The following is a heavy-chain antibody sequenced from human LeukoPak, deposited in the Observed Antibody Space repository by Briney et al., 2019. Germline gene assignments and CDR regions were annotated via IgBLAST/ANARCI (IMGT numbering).Heavy chain of an antibody. D-gene: IGHD1-1*01. V-gene: IGHV1-2*02. CDR2: IDPDTGDT. J-gene: IGHJ4*02. CDR1: GFLFIDFY. CDR3: ARGRPYRSYGHNPHLEY. Sequence: GASVKVSCKTSGFLFIDFYMHWVRQAPGQGLEWMGWIDPDTGDTKLARRFQGRVTMTRDTSINTVYMDLSRLGSDDTAVYFCARGRPYRSYGHNPHLEYWGQGTLVTVSS.